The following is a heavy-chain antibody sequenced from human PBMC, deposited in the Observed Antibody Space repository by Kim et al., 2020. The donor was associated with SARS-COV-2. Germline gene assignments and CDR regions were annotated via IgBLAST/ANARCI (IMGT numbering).Heavy chain of an antibody. J-gene: IGHJ3*02. CDR1: GYTFTSYY. CDR3: AREPTVARADVAFDI. CDR2: INPSGGST. D-gene: IGHD4-17*01. V-gene: IGHV1-46*01. Sequence: ASVKVSCKASGYTFTSYYMHWVRQAPGQGLEWMGIINPSGGSTSYAQKFQGRVTMTRDTSTSTVYMELSSLRSEDTAVYYCAREPTVARADVAFDIWGQGTMVTVSS.